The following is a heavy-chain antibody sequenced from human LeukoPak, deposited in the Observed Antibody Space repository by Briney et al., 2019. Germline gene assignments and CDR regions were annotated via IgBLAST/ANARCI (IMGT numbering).Heavy chain of an antibody. Sequence: GGSLRLSCAASGFIFSTYVMHWVRQAPGKGLEWVAAMWSDGSNKNYADSVKGRFTISRDNSKNTLFLQMNSLRAEDTAVYYCAKRKRITMIVVVIRGEYYFDYWGQGTLVTVSS. J-gene: IGHJ4*02. CDR2: MWSDGSNK. D-gene: IGHD3-22*01. CDR1: GFIFSTYV. V-gene: IGHV3-33*06. CDR3: AKRKRITMIVVVIRGEYYFDY.